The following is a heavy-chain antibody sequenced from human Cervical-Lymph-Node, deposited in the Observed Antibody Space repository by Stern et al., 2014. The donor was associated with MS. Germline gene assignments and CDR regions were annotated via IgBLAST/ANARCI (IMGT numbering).Heavy chain of an antibody. J-gene: IGHJ4*02. CDR3: ARGRPPGYFDY. V-gene: IGHV4-59*01. CDR2: IYNSGSA. D-gene: IGHD1-14*01. Sequence: QLQLQESGPGLVKPSETLSLTCTVSVGSIGAYFSTWIRQPPGQGLEWIGYIYNSGSANYNPSLNSRVTISVDTSKNQFSLKLNSVTAADTAVYYCARGRPPGYFDYWGQGTLVTVSS. CDR1: VGSIGAYF.